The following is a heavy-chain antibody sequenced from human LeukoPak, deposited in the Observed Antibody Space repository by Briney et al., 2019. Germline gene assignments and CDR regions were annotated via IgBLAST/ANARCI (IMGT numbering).Heavy chain of an antibody. D-gene: IGHD3-10*01. Sequence: GGSLRLSCAAPGFSFDDYAIHWVRQTPGKGLEWVSSISSSSSYIFYADSVKGRFTISRDNAKHSLYLQMNSLRVEDTAMYYCARAENYGRVPYYFDSWGQGTLVTVSS. CDR1: GFSFDDYA. V-gene: IGHV3-21*01. CDR2: ISSSSSYI. CDR3: ARAENYGRVPYYFDS. J-gene: IGHJ4*02.